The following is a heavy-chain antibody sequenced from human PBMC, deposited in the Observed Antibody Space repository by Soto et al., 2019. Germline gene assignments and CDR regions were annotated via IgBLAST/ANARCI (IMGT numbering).Heavy chain of an antibody. D-gene: IGHD2-2*01. V-gene: IGHV3-23*01. J-gene: IGHJ4*02. CDR3: VPLCRYCSTTTPS. CDR2: INGNGGDYT. CDR1: GFTFSTYA. Sequence: EVQLLESGGGLVQPGGSLRLSCAASGFTFSTYAMSWVRQAPRKGLEWVSAINGNGGDYTYYADSVKGRFTISRDNSKSTLYLQMNSLRAEDTAVYYCVPLCRYCSTTTPSWGQGTLVTVSS.